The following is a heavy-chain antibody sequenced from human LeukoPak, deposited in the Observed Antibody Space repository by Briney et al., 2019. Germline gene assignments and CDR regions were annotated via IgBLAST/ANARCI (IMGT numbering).Heavy chain of an antibody. J-gene: IGHJ4*02. CDR1: GGSISSSSYY. Sequence: PSETLSLTCTVSGGSISSSSYYWGWIRQPPGKGLEWIGSIYYSGSTYYNPSLKSRVTISVDTSKNQFSLKLSSVTAADTAVYYCATGSWYLVDYWGQGTLVTVSS. D-gene: IGHD6-13*01. CDR3: ATGSWYLVDY. CDR2: IYYSGST. V-gene: IGHV4-39*01.